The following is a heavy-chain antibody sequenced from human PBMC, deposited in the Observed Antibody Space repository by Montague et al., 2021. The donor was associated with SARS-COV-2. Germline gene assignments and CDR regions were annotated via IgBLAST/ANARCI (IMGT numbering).Heavy chain of an antibody. CDR3: AASPDNAPWYFDL. CDR1: GASFSGHY. CDR2: INHRGSS. V-gene: IGHV4-34*01. D-gene: IGHD1-14*01. J-gene: IGHJ2*01. Sequence: SETLSLTCAVSGASFSGHYWNWIRQSPGKGLEWIGEINHRGSSNSNQALKSRVTISVDTSKNQFSLNLSSVTAADTAVYYCAASPDNAPWYFDLWGRGTLVTVSS.